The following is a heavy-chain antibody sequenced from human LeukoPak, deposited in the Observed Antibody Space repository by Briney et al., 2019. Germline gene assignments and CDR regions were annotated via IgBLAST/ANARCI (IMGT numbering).Heavy chain of an antibody. CDR1: GFTFDDYA. D-gene: IGHD2-2*01. Sequence: GGSLRLSRAASGFTFDDYAMHWVRQAPGKGLEWVSLISWDGGSTYYADSVKGRFTISRDNSKNSLYLQMNSLRAEDTALYYCAKDNSCSSTSCYAGGFYYYYYGMDVWGKGTTVTVSS. CDR2: ISWDGGST. CDR3: AKDNSCSSTSCYAGGFYYYYYGMDV. V-gene: IGHV3-43D*04. J-gene: IGHJ6*04.